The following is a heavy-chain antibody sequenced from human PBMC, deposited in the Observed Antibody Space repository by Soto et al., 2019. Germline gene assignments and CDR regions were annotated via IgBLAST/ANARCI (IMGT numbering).Heavy chain of an antibody. CDR2: IRSRPYGGTT. CDR3: AKKFDYGEYPFYFDF. J-gene: IGHJ4*02. V-gene: IGHV3-49*03. Sequence: EVQLVESGGGLIQPGRSLRLSCTPSGFTFPDYGVSWFRQAPGKGLEWLGFIRSRPYGGTTEYAASVEGRFTISRDNSEGIAYLQMNSLKTEDTAVYYGAKKFDYGEYPFYFDFWGQGTLVTVSS. CDR1: GFTFPDYG. D-gene: IGHD4-17*01.